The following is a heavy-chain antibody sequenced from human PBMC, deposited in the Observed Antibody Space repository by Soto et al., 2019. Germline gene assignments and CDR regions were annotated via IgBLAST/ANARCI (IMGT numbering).Heavy chain of an antibody. J-gene: IGHJ4*02. D-gene: IGHD3-22*01. Sequence: SETLSLTCTVSVGSSSTYYWSWIRQPPGKGLEWIGYIYHTGSTNYSPSLKSRVTLSVDTSEHQFFMNLNSVTAADTAVYYCARSAPDSSGHYLDWGQGTLVTVSS. V-gene: IGHV4-59*01. CDR3: ARSAPDSSGHYLD. CDR1: VGSSSTYY. CDR2: IYHTGST.